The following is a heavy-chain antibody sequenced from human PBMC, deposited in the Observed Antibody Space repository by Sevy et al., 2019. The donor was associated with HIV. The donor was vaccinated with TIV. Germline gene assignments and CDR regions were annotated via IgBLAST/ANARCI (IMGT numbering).Heavy chain of an antibody. CDR1: GYTFTSYG. D-gene: IGHD6-19*01. CDR3: ARDSESSAWDAFDI. Sequence: ASVKVSCEASGYTFTSYGISWVRQAPGQGLEWMGWISAYTGSTHYAQKLQGRVIMTTDKSTSTAYLELRSLRSDDTAEYYCARDSESSAWDAFDIWGQGTMVTVSS. CDR2: ISAYTGST. V-gene: IGHV1-18*01. J-gene: IGHJ3*02.